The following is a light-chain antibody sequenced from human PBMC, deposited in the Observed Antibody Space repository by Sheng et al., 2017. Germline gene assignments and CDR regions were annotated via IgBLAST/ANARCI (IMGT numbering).Light chain of an antibody. J-gene: IGLJ2*01. CDR3: SSFAGGNNLV. V-gene: IGLV2-8*01. CDR1: SSDIGGYNY. Sequence: QSALTQPPSASGSPGQSVTISCTGTSSDIGGYNYVSWYRQHPGKAPELMLYDVSNRPSGVSNRFSGSKSGNTASLTISGLQPEDEADYYCSSFAGGNNLVFGGGTKLTVL. CDR2: DVS.